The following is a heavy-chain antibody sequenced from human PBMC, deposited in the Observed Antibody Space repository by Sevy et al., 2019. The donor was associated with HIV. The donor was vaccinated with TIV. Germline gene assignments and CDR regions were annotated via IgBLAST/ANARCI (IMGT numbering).Heavy chain of an antibody. D-gene: IGHD2-21*02. J-gene: IGHJ4*02. V-gene: IGHV3-30-3*01. CDR3: ARVAVEYCTDDCYHRFDY. CDR1: GFTFTLYA. CDR2: ISYSGTNK. Sequence: GGSLRLSCAASGFTFTLYAIHWVRQAPGKGLEWVALISYSGTNKYYADSVKAGFTISRDDSKNTAYLQMNNLRTDDTAVYYCARVAVEYCTDDCYHRFDYWGQGTQVTVSS.